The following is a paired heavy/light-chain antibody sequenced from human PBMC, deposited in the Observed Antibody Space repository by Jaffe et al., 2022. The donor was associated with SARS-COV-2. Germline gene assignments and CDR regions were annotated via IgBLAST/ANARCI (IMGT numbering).Heavy chain of an antibody. CDR1: GGTFSSYA. V-gene: IGHV1-69*01. CDR3: AREYCSGTSCYFVFDY. Sequence: QVQLVQSGAEVKKPGSSVKVSCKASGGTFSSYAISWVRQAPGQGLEWMGGIIPIFDTANYAQKFQGRVTITADESASTAYMELRSLTSEDTAVYYCAREYCSGTSCYFVFDYWGQGTLVTVSS. J-gene: IGHJ4*02. CDR2: IIPIFDTA. D-gene: IGHD2-2*01.
Light chain of an antibody. Sequence: DIVMTQSPDSLAVSLGERATINCKSSQSVLYSSNNENHLSWYQQKPGQPPKLLIYWASTRESGVPDRFSGSGSGTDFTLTISSLQAEDVAVYYCQQYYSSPYTFGQGTKLEIK. CDR1: QSVLYSSNNENH. V-gene: IGKV4-1*01. CDR3: QQYYSSPYT. J-gene: IGKJ2*01. CDR2: WAS.